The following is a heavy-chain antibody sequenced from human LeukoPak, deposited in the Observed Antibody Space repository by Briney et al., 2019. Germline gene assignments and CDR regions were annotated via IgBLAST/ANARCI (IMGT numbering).Heavy chain of an antibody. V-gene: IGHV3-21*01. D-gene: IGHD2-15*01. J-gene: IGHJ4*02. CDR2: ISSSSSYI. CDR3: ARVGCSGGSCYYFDY. Sequence: GGSLRLSCAASGFTFSSYAMSWVRQAPGKGLEWVSSISSSSSYIYYADSVKGRFTISRDNAKNSLYLQMNSLRAEDTAVYYCARVGCSGGSCYYFDYWGQGTLVTVSS. CDR1: GFTFSSYA.